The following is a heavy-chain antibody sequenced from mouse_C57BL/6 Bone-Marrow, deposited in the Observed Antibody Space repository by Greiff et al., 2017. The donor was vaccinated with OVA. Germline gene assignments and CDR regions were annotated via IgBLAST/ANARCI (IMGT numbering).Heavy chain of an antibody. D-gene: IGHD2-4*01. V-gene: IGHV1-80*01. J-gene: IGHJ3*01. CDR1: GYAFSSYW. Sequence: VQLQESGAELVKPGASVKISCKASGYAFSSYWMNWVKQRPGKGLEWIGQIYPGDGDTNYNGKFKGKATLTADKSSSTAYMQLSSLTSEDSAVYFCANIYYDYDGFAYWGQGTLVTVSA. CDR3: ANIYYDYDGFAY. CDR2: IYPGDGDT.